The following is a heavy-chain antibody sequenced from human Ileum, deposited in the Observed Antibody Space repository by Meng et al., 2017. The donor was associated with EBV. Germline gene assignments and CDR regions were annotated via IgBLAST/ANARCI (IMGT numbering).Heavy chain of an antibody. CDR2: ISTNTGNP. V-gene: IGHV7-4-1*02. J-gene: IGHJ4*02. CDR3: ARDSGYTRSWSGDY. Sequence: QGQPVQFGSELKKPGASVKVSCKASGYTCTRNAINCVRQAPGQGLEWMGWISTNTGNPTYAQGFAGRFVFSLDTSVSTAYLQISGLKAEDTAIYYCARDSGYTRSWSGDYWGQGTLVTVSS. D-gene: IGHD6-13*01. CDR1: GYTCTRNA.